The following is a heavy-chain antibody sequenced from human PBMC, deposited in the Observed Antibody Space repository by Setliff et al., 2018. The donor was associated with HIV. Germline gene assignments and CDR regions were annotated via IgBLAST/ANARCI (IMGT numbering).Heavy chain of an antibody. CDR3: AIEWRQQWLVPVVGYMDV. V-gene: IGHV1-18*01. J-gene: IGHJ6*03. Sequence: ASVKVSCQASGYTFTSYGISWVLQAPGQGLEWMGWISAYNGNTNYAQKHQGRVTMTTDTSTSTAYMELRSLRSDDTAVYYCAIEWRQQWLVPVVGYMDVWGKGTTVTVSS. D-gene: IGHD6-19*01. CDR1: GYTFTSYG. CDR2: ISAYNGNT.